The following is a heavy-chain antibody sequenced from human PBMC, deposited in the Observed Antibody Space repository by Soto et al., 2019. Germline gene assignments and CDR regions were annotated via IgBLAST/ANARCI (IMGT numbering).Heavy chain of an antibody. J-gene: IGHJ4*02. Sequence: QVQVVESGGGVVQPEKSLRLSCAASGFTFSTYVMHWVRQAPGGGLEWVAVIWYDGSIKYYADPVTGRFTISRDNSKNTIYLQMNRLRAEDTSVYYCARGPRWFGESPPVNYYFDYWGQGTLVTVSS. CDR3: ARGPRWFGESPPVNYYFDY. CDR1: GFTFSTYV. CDR2: IWYDGSIK. V-gene: IGHV3-33*01. D-gene: IGHD3-10*01.